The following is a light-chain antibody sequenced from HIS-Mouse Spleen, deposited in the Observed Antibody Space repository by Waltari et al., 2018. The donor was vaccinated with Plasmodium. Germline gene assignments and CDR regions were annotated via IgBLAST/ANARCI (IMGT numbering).Light chain of an antibody. Sequence: EIVMTQSPATLSVSPGERATISCRASQSVSINLAWYQQKPGQAPRLLIYGASTRATGIPARFSGSGSGTEFTLTISSLQSEDFAVYYCQQYNNWSFTFGPGTKVDIK. V-gene: IGKV3-15*01. CDR1: QSVSIN. J-gene: IGKJ3*01. CDR3: QQYNNWSFT. CDR2: GAS.